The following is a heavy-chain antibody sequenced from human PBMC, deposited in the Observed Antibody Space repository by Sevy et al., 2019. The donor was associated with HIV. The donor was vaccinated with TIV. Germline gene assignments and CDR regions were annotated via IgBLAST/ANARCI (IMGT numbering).Heavy chain of an antibody. CDR3: ASGLGYCSGGSCYSVRRTYYYGMDV. V-gene: IGHV4-34*01. J-gene: IGHJ6*02. D-gene: IGHD2-15*01. CDR2: INHSGST. Sequence: SETLSLTCAVYGGSFSGYYWSWIRQPPGKGLEWIGEINHSGSTNYNPSLKSRVTISVDTSKNQFSLKLGSVTAADTAVHYCASGLGYCSGGSCYSVRRTYYYGMDVWGQGTTVTVSS. CDR1: GGSFSGYY.